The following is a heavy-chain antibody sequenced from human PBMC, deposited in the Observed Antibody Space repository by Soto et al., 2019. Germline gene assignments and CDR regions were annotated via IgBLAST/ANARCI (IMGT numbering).Heavy chain of an antibody. CDR1: GYTFTSYY. Sequence: QVQLVQSGAEVKKPGASVKVSCKASGYTFTSYYISWVRQAPGQGLELMGWISGYSGTTNYAEKRQCTVSTTTETATSTAYMELGSLRSANTAVYSCARAGPPSLNWGQGALVTVSS. CDR3: ARAGPPSLN. J-gene: IGHJ4*02. D-gene: IGHD2-2*01. V-gene: IGHV1-18*01. CDR2: ISGYSGTT.